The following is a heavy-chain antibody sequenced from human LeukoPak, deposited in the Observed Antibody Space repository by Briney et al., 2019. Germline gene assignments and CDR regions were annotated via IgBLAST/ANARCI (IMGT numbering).Heavy chain of an antibody. J-gene: IGHJ4*02. CDR3: AKKGYYDSSGYPAEFDY. CDR1: GFTFSSYA. CDR2: ISGSGGST. D-gene: IGHD3-22*01. V-gene: IGHV3-23*01. Sequence: GGSLRLSCAASGFTFSSYAMSWVRQAPGKGLEWVSAISGSGGSTYYADSVKGRFTISRDNSKNTLYLQMNSLRAEDTAVYYCAKKGYYDSSGYPAEFDYWGQGTLVTVSS.